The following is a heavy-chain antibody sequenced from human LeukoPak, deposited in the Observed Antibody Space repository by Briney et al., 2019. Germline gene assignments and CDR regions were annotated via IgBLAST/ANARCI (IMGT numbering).Heavy chain of an antibody. V-gene: IGHV4-30-2*03. CDR3: ARSLRSPHAEYFQH. J-gene: IGHJ1*01. CDR1: GGSISSGGYS. CDR2: IYYSGST. Sequence: PSQTLSLTCAVSGGSISSGGYSWSWIRQPPGKGLEWIGSIYYSGSTYYNPSLKSRVTISVDTSKNQFSLKLSSVTAADTAVYYCARSLRSPHAEYFQHWGQGTLVTVSS.